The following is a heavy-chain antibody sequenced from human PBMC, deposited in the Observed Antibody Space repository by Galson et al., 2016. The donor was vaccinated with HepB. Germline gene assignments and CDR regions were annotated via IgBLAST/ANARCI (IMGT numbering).Heavy chain of an antibody. V-gene: IGHV3-23*01. Sequence: SLRLSCAASGFTFSSYSVNWVRQAPGKGLEWVSSISSSDGRTWYADSVRGRFTISTDNSKTTLYVQMNSLRVDDSAIYYCAKSQFALPDSGWFNAFDLWGQGTMVTVSS. D-gene: IGHD6-19*01. CDR2: ISSSDGRT. CDR1: GFTFSSYS. J-gene: IGHJ3*01. CDR3: AKSQFALPDSGWFNAFDL.